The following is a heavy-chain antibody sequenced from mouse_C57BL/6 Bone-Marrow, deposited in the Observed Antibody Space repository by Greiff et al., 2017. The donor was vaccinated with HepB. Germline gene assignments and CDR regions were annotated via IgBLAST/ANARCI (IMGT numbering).Heavy chain of an antibody. CDR1: GYSFTSYW. CDR3: ARGGLLSAMDY. D-gene: IGHD2-1*01. J-gene: IGHJ4*01. CDR2: IHPNSGST. V-gene: IGHV1-64*01. Sequence: QVQLQQPGAELVKPGASVKLSCKASGYSFTSYWMHWVKQRPGQGLEWIGMIHPNSGSTNYNEKFKSKATLTVDKSSSTAYMQLSSLTSEDSAVYYCARGGLLSAMDYWGQGTSVTVSS.